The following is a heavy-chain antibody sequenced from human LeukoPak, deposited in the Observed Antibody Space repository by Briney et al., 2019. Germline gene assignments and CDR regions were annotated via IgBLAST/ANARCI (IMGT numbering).Heavy chain of an antibody. D-gene: IGHD3-9*01. V-gene: IGHV3-9*01. J-gene: IGHJ4*02. CDR1: GFTFDDYA. CDR2: ISWNSGSI. CDR3: AKMIGYYDILTGYFDY. Sequence: PGGSLRLSCAASGFTFDDYAMHWVRQAPGKGLEWVSGISWNSGSIGYADSVKGRFTISRDNAKSSLYLQMNSLRAEDTALYYCAKMIGYYDILTGYFDYWGQGALVTVSS.